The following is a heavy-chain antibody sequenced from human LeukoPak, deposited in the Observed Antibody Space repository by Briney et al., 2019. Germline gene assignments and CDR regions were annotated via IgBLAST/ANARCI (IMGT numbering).Heavy chain of an antibody. V-gene: IGHV4-34*01. D-gene: IGHD2-21*02. Sequence: SETLSLTCAVYGVSFSGYYWSWIRQPPGKGLEWIGEINHSGSTNYNPSLKSRVTISVDTSKNQFSLKLSSVTAADTAVYYCASDIGGDWNFDYWGQGTLVTVSS. CDR1: GVSFSGYY. CDR3: ASDIGGDWNFDY. J-gene: IGHJ4*02. CDR2: INHSGST.